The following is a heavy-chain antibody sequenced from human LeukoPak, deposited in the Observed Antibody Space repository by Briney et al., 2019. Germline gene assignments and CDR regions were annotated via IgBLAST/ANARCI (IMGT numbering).Heavy chain of an antibody. J-gene: IGHJ4*02. V-gene: IGHV3-23*01. CDR3: AKEDWNFPGIFDY. CDR1: GFAFGSEA. CDR2: ISPGGGTT. D-gene: IGHD1-7*01. Sequence: GGSLRLSCAVSGFAFGSEAMSWVRQSPARGLEWVASISPGGGTTYYADYVKGRFTISRDNSNNSLFVQMNSLRAEDTAVYYCAKEDWNFPGIFDYWGQGTLATVSS.